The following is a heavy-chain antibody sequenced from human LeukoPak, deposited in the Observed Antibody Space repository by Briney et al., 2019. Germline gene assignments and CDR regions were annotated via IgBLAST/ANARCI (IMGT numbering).Heavy chain of an antibody. J-gene: IGHJ4*02. CDR2: ISGSGGSK. D-gene: IGHD3-3*01. CDR3: AKGGQRYDVWRFAY. V-gene: IGHV3-23*01. Sequence: PGGSLRLSCADSGFTFSDYAMNWLRQAPGKGLEWVSSISGSGGSKYYADSVKGRWTISRDNSKNTVFLQVNSLRAEDTAVYYCAKGGQRYDVWRFAYWGQGTLVTVSS. CDR1: GFTFSDYA.